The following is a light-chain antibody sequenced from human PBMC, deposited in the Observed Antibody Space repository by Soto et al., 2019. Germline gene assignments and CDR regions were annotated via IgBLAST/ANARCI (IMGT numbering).Light chain of an antibody. CDR1: QRISTY. CDR3: QQNYSIQIN. CDR2: AAS. Sequence: DIQLTHSPSSLSAPALDRVDITCLSSQRISTYLNWYRQKPGKAPDLLIYAASSLPTGVTPRFSGSGSGTDFTLTITGMQPEDFATYYCQQNYSIQINVGKGTRLEIK. V-gene: IGKV1-39*01. J-gene: IGKJ5*01.